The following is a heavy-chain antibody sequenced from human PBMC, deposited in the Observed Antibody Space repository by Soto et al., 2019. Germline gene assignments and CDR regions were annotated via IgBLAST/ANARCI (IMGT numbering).Heavy chain of an antibody. CDR1: GGTFSSYA. CDR3: ERDPPREKAMDPFEY. CDR2: IIPIFGTA. J-gene: IGHJ4*02. Sequence: SVKVSCKASGGTFSSYAISWVRQAPGQGLEWMGGIIPIFGTANYAQKFQGRVTITADESTSTAYMELSSLRSEDTAVYYCERDPPREKAMDPFEYWGQGTLVTVSS. D-gene: IGHD5-18*01. V-gene: IGHV1-69*13.